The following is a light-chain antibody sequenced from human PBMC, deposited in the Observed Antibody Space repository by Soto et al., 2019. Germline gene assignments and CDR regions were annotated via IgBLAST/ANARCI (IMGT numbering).Light chain of an antibody. CDR3: MQALQTPLT. CDR1: QSLLHTNGYNY. J-gene: IGKJ4*01. V-gene: IGKV2-28*01. Sequence: DIVMTQTPLSLPVTPGEPASISCRSSQSLLHTNGYNYLDWYLQKPGQSPQLLISLGSDRASGVPDRFSGSGSGTEFTLKISRVEAADVGVYYCMQALQTPLTFGGGTQVEIK. CDR2: LGS.